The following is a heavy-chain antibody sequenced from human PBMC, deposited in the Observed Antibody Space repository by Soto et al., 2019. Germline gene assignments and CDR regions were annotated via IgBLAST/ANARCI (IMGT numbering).Heavy chain of an antibody. CDR2: IYWDDDK. CDR1: GFSLSTSGVG. Sequence: QITLKESGPTLVKPTQTLTVTCTFSGFSLSTSGVGVGWIRQPPGKALEWLALIYWDDDKRYSPSLKSRLTIAKDTSKNQVVLKMTTMDPVDTATYYCAHRARAGWYFDLWGRGTLVTVSS. V-gene: IGHV2-5*02. J-gene: IGHJ2*01. CDR3: AHRARAGWYFDL. D-gene: IGHD6-25*01.